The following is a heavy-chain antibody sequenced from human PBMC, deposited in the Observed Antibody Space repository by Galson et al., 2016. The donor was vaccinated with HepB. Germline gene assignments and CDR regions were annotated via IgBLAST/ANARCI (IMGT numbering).Heavy chain of an antibody. D-gene: IGHD3-22*01. CDR3: ARGGYSDSNAYFPH. CDR1: GYRFTSYY. J-gene: IGHJ4*02. Sequence: SVKVSCKASGYRFTSYYMHWVRQAPGQGLEWVGIISPGGSSTISAQRFQGRVTMTYDTSTTTVHLELGSLRPDDTAVYYCARGGYSDSNAYFPHWGQGTVVTVSS. V-gene: IGHV1-46*01. CDR2: ISPGGSST.